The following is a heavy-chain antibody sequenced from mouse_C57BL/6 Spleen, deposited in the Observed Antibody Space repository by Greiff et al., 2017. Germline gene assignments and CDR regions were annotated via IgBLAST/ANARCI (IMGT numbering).Heavy chain of an antibody. CDR2: INPNNGGT. CDR3: ARPAYYAMDY. CDR1: GYTFTDYN. Sequence: VQLQQSGPELVKPGASVKIPCKASGYTFTDYNMDWVKQSHGKSLEWIGDINPNNGGTISNQKLKGKATLTVDKSSSTAYMELLSLTSEDTAVYYCARPAYYAMDYWGQGTSVTVSS. V-gene: IGHV1-18*01. J-gene: IGHJ4*01.